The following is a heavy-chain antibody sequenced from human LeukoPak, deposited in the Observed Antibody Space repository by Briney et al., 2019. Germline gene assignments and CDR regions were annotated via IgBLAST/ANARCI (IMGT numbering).Heavy chain of an antibody. CDR2: IYTTGST. V-gene: IGHV4-4*07. D-gene: IGHD6-19*01. Sequence: SETLSLTCTASGGSISSYYWSWIRQPAGKGLEWIGRIYTTGSTNYNPSLKSRITMSVDTSKNQFSLKLSAVTAADTAVYYCARQMAVAGKAGFDYWGQGTLVTVSS. J-gene: IGHJ4*02. CDR1: GGSISSYY. CDR3: ARQMAVAGKAGFDY.